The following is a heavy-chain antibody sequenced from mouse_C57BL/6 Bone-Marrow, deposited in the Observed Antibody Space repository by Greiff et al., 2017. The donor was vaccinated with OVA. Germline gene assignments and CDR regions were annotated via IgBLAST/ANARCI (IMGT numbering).Heavy chain of an antibody. D-gene: IGHD1-1*01. V-gene: IGHV1-77*01. CDR3: EAPTTGVAHWYFDV. J-gene: IGHJ1*03. CDR2: IGPGSGST. CDR1: GYTFTDYY. Sequence: QVQLQQSGAELVKPGASVKISCKASGYTFTDYYINWVKQRPGQGLEWIGKIGPGSGSTYYNENFKGKATLTADKSSSTAYMQLSSLTSEDSAVYFCEAPTTGVAHWYFDVWGTGTTVTVSS.